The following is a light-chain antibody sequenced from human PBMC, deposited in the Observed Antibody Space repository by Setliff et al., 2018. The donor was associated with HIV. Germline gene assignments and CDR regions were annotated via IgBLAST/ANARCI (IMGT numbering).Light chain of an antibody. CDR2: DVT. J-gene: IGLJ1*01. V-gene: IGLV2-14*03. Sequence: QSVLTQPASVSGSPGQSITISCTGSSSDVGVHNYVSWYQQHPGKAPKLIIYDVTNRPSGVSDRFSGSKSVNTASLTISGLLAEDEADYYCSSYTSSGTYVFGTGTKV. CDR3: SSYTSSGTYV. CDR1: SSDVGVHNY.